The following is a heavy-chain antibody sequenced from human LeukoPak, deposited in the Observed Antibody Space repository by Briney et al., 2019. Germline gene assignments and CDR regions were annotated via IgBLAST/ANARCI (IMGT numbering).Heavy chain of an antibody. D-gene: IGHD4-23*01. CDR3: AREWYYYGGNSGDAYGY. J-gene: IGHJ4*02. Sequence: GGSLRLSCAASGFTFSSYWMSWVRQAPGKGLEWVANIKQDGSEKYYVDSVKGRFTISRDNAKNSLYLQMNSLRAEDTAVYYCAREWYYYGGNSGDAYGYWGQGTLVTVSS. CDR1: GFTFSSYW. CDR2: IKQDGSEK. V-gene: IGHV3-7*01.